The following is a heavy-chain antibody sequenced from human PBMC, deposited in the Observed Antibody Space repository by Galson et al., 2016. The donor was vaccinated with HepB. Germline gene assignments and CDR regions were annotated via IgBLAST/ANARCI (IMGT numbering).Heavy chain of an antibody. Sequence: APGQGLEWMGVFIPIFGTAKYAQKFQGRVTITADESTSTAYMELSSLRSEDTAVYYCATENYYDSSPLVYWGQGTLLTVSS. CDR2: FIPIFGTA. D-gene: IGHD3-22*01. CDR3: ATENYYDSSPLVY. J-gene: IGHJ4*02. V-gene: IGHV1-69*01.